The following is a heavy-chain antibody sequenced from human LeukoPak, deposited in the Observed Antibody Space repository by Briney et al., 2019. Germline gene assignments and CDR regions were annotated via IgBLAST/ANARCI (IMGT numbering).Heavy chain of an antibody. CDR3: AKVRRGSGYDSPDDAFDI. J-gene: IGHJ3*02. D-gene: IGHD5-12*01. CDR1: DNSIGSYY. Sequence: SETLSLTCTVSDNSIGSYYWSWIRQPPGKGLEWIGYIYYSGSTNYNPSLKSRVTISVDTSKNEFSLKLSSVTAADTAVYYCAKVRRGSGYDSPDDAFDIWGQGTMVTVSS. CDR2: IYYSGST. V-gene: IGHV4-59*08.